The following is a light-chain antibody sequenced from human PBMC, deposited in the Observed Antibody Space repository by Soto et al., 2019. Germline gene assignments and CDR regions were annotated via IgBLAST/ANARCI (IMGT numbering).Light chain of an antibody. V-gene: IGKV1-5*01. CDR2: DAS. CDR3: QQYNNFRWT. J-gene: IGKJ1*01. Sequence: DIQMTQPPSTLSASVGXRLTITCRASQSVSWWLAWYQQKPGKAPKLLIYDASTLESGVPLRFSGSGSGTEFTLTISSLQPDDVATYYCQQYNNFRWTFGQGTKVDSK. CDR1: QSVSWW.